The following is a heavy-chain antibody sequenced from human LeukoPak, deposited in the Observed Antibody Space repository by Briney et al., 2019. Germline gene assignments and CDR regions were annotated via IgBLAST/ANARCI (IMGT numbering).Heavy chain of an antibody. CDR1: GFTVSSNS. CDR3: ARRAGAYSHPYDY. D-gene: IGHD4/OR15-4a*01. J-gene: IGHJ4*02. CDR2: IYSDNT. V-gene: IGHV3-53*01. Sequence: GGSLRLSCTVPGFTVSSNSMSWVRQAPGKGLEWVSFIYSDNTHYSDSVKGRFTISRDNSKNTLYLQMNSLRAEDTAAYYCARRAGAYSHPYDYWGQGTLVTVSS.